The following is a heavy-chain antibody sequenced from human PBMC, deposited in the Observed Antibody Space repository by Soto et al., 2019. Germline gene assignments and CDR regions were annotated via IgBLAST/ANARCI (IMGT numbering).Heavy chain of an antibody. D-gene: IGHD6-25*01. Sequence: SETLSLTCTVSGGSISSSSYHWGWIRQPPGKGLEWIGSIYYSGSTYYNPSLKSRVTISVDTSKDQFSLKLSSVTAADTAVYYCARRPHTERYYYYGMDVWGQGTTVTVSS. V-gene: IGHV4-39*01. CDR2: IYYSGST. J-gene: IGHJ6*02. CDR1: GGSISSSSYH. CDR3: ARRPHTERYYYYGMDV.